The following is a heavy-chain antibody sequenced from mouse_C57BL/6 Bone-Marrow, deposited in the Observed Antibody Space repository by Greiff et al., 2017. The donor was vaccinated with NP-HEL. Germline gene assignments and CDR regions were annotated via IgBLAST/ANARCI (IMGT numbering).Heavy chain of an antibody. CDR1: GFTFSSYG. V-gene: IGHV5-6*01. Sequence: EVQLVESGGDLVKPGGSLKLSCAASGFTFSSYGMSWVRQTPDKRLEWVATISSGGSYTYSPDSVKGRFTISRDNAKNTLYRQMSSLKSEDTAMYYCARGNQYYFDYWGQGTTLTVSS. CDR2: ISSGGSYT. CDR3: ARGNQYYFDY. D-gene: IGHD2-1*01. J-gene: IGHJ2*01.